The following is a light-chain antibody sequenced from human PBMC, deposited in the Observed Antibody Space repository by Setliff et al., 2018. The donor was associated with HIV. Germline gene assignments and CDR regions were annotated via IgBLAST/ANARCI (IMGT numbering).Light chain of an antibody. CDR1: SSDVGGYNY. CDR2: EVS. CDR3: TSYTTSSTLVV. Sequence: SALTQPASVSGSPGQSITISCTGTSSDVGGYNYVSWYQQHPGKAPKLMIHEVSNRPPGVSNRFSGSKSGNTASLTISGLRAEDEANYYCTSYTTSSTLVVFGGGTK. V-gene: IGLV2-14*01. J-gene: IGLJ2*01.